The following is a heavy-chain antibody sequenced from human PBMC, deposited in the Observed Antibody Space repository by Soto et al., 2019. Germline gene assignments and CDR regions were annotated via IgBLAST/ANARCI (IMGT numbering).Heavy chain of an antibody. CDR1: GGTFTNYA. CDR2: IIPIFGTA. J-gene: IGHJ6*02. D-gene: IGHD3-22*01. CDR3: ARVRYYDSTAHLGRGIYYYYDMDV. Sequence: GASVKVSCKASGGTFTNYAITWVRQAPGQGLEWMGGIIPIFGTADYAQKFQGRVTITADESTSTAYMELSSLRSEDTAVFYCARVRYYDSTAHLGRGIYYYYDMDVWGPGTTVTVSS. V-gene: IGHV1-69*13.